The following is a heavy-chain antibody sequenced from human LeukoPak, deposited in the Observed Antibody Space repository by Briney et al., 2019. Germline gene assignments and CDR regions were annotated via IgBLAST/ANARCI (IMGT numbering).Heavy chain of an antibody. Sequence: GSLRLSCAASGFTFSSYSMNWVRQAPGKGLEWVSSINSSSSYIYYADSVKGRFTISRDNAKNSLYLQMNSLRAGDTAVYYCARYCSSTSCPHYYYYYGMDVWGQGTTVTVSS. D-gene: IGHD2-2*01. CDR3: ARYCSSTSCPHYYYYYGMDV. J-gene: IGHJ6*02. V-gene: IGHV3-21*01. CDR1: GFTFSSYS. CDR2: INSSSSYI.